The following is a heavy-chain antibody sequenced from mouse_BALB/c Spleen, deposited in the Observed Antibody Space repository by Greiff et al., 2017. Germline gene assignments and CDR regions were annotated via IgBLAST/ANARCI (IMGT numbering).Heavy chain of an antibody. CDR1: GFTFSSYT. V-gene: IGHV5-12-2*01. CDR2: ISNGGGST. D-gene: IGHD2-2*01. J-gene: IGHJ2*01. CDR3: ERQENGYYFDY. Sequence: EVKLMESGGGLVQPGGSLKLSCAASGFTFSSYTMSWVRQTPEKRLEWVAYISNGGGSTYYPDTVKGRFTISRDNAKNTLYLQMSSLKSEDTAMYYCERQENGYYFDYWGQGTTLTVSS.